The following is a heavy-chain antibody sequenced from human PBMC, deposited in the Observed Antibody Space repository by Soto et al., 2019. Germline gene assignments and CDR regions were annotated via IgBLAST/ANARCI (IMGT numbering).Heavy chain of an antibody. CDR2: IYYSGST. Sequence: NPSETLSLTCTVSGGSVSSGSYYWSWIRQPPGKGLEWIGYIYYSGSTNYNPSLKSRVTISVDTSKNQFSLKLSSVTAADTAVYYCAREATVASYFDYWGQGTLVTVSS. D-gene: IGHD4-17*01. CDR3: AREATVASYFDY. CDR1: GGSVSSGSYY. J-gene: IGHJ4*02. V-gene: IGHV4-61*01.